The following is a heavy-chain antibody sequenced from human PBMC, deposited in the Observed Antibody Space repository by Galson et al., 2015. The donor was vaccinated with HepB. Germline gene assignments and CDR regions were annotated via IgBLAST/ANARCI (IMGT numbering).Heavy chain of an antibody. J-gene: IGHJ6*01. CDR2: IYPGDSET. V-gene: IGHV5-51*01. D-gene: IGHD2-15*01. CDR3: ARHGWDIVVVEEVAKDFYQFYGMDV. Sequence: QSGAEVKKSGESLKISCKISGYRFTTYWISWVRQKPGKGLEWVGIIYPGDSETRYSPSLEGQVTISVDKSINTAYLQWSSLKASDTGMYYCARHGWDIVVVEEVAKDFYQFYGMDVWGQGTTVTVSS. CDR1: GYRFTTYW.